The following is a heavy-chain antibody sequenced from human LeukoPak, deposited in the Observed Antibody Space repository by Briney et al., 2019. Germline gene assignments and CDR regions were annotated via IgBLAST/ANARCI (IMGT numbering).Heavy chain of an antibody. J-gene: IGHJ4*02. CDR2: IYYSGST. CDR3: ARDSSSSASIHYFDY. CDR1: GGSISSSNYY. V-gene: IGHV4-39*07. D-gene: IGHD6-6*01. Sequence: TPSETLSLTCTVSGGSISSSNYYWGWLRQPPGKGLEWIGSIYYSGSTYYNPSLKSRVTKSVDTSKNQFSLKLSSVTAADTAVYYCARDSSSSASIHYFDYWGQGTLVIVSS.